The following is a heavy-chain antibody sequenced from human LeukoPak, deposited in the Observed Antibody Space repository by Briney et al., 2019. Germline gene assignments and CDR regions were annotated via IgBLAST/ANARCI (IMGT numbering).Heavy chain of an antibody. CDR2: ISGSGANT. Sequence: RSGGSLRPSCAASGFTSNTSAMSSVRQAPGKGMESVSAISGSGANTYYADSVKGRFTISRDNSKSTLYLQMNSLRAEDTAVYHCAKGLAYCGGDCYDSLYPFDFWGQGTLVTVSS. CDR3: AKGLAYCGGDCYDSLYPFDF. J-gene: IGHJ4*02. CDR1: GFTSNTSA. V-gene: IGHV3-23*01. D-gene: IGHD2-21*01.